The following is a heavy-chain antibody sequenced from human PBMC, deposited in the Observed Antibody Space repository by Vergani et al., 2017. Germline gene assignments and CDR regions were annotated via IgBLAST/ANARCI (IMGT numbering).Heavy chain of an antibody. D-gene: IGHD1-26*01. CDR3: ARVMVGATTVWFDP. Sequence: QVQLQESGPGLVKPSQTLSLTCTVSGGSISSGSYYWSWIRQPAGKGLEWIGRIYTSGSTNYNPSLKSRVTISVDTSKNQFSLKLSSVTAADTAGYYCARVMVGATTVWFDPWGQGTLVTVSS. CDR1: GGSISSGSYY. J-gene: IGHJ5*02. CDR2: IYTSGST. V-gene: IGHV4-61*02.